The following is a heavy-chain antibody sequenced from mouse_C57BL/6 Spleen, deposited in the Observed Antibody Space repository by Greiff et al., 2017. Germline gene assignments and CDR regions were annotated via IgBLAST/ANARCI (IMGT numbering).Heavy chain of an antibody. V-gene: IGHV1-4*01. CDR2: INPSSGYT. CDR1: GYTFTSYT. CDR3: ARSPSFDY. Sequence: VQLQQSGAELARPGASVKMSCKDSGYTFTSYTMHWVKQRPGQGLEWIGYINPSSGYTKYNQKFKDKATLTADKASSTASKQLSSLTSEDSAVYYCARSPSFDYWGQGTTLTVSS. J-gene: IGHJ2*01. D-gene: IGHD6-1*01.